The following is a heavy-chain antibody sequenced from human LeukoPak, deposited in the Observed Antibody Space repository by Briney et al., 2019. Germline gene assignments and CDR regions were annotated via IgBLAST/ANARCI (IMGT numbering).Heavy chain of an antibody. CDR1: GGTFSSYA. V-gene: IGHV1-69*13. CDR3: ARDRGYGGYRDFDY. D-gene: IGHD5-12*01. CDR2: IIPIFGTA. Sequence: SVKVSCKASGGTFSSYAISWVRQAPGQRLEWMGGIIPIFGTANYAQKFQGRVTITADESTSTAYMELSSLRSEDTAVYYCARDRGYGGYRDFDYWGQGTLVTVSS. J-gene: IGHJ4*02.